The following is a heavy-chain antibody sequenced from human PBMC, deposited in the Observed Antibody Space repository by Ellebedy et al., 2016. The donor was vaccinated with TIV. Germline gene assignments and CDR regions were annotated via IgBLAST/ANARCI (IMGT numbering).Heavy chain of an antibody. Sequence: GESLKISCAASGFTFRSYAMTWARQAPGKGLEWVSAISSIGGTTYYADSVKGRLPISRDNSKNTLDLQMSSLRAEATAVYYCARLLGEMGSYYGMDVWGQGTTVTVSS. CDR1: GFTFRSYA. CDR2: ISSIGGTT. CDR3: ARLLGEMGSYYGMDV. D-gene: IGHD3-10*01. V-gene: IGHV3-23*01. J-gene: IGHJ6*02.